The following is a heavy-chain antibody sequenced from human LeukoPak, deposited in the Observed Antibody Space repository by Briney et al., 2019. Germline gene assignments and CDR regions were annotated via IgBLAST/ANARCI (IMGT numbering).Heavy chain of an antibody. J-gene: IGHJ4*02. D-gene: IGHD4-17*01. CDR3: ARLTPDYGDSIDY. CDR1: GGTFSSYA. Sequence: ASVKVSCKASGGTFSSYAISWVRQAPGQGLEWMGGIIPIFGTANYAQKFQGRVTITADESTSTAYMELSSLRSEDTAVYYCARLTPDYGDSIDYWGQGTLVTVSS. V-gene: IGHV1-69*13. CDR2: IIPIFGTA.